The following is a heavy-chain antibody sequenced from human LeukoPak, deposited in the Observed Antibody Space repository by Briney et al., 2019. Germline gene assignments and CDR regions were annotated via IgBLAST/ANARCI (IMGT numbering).Heavy chain of an antibody. CDR2: IYYSGST. V-gene: IGHV4-39*01. CDR1: GGSFSGYY. CDR3: SRRAAGAFDY. D-gene: IGHD6-13*01. Sequence: SETLSLTCAVYGGSFSGYYWGWIRQPPGKGLEWIGSIYYSGSTYYNPSYRSRVSISIDTSKNQFSLNLFSVTAADTAVYYCSRRAAGAFDYWGQGTLVTVSS. J-gene: IGHJ4*02.